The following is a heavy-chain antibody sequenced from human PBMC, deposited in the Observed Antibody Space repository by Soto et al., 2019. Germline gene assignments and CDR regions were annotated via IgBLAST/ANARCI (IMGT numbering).Heavy chain of an antibody. Sequence: QVQLQESGPGLVKPSQTLSLTCTVSGGSISSGDDFWPWIRQPPGKGLEWIGYIDYSGSTYYNPSLKSRLTMSVDTSKNQGSLKLSSVTAADTAVYYCARDRAKWKDYYYYGMDVWGQGTTVTVSS. CDR2: IDYSGST. D-gene: IGHD1-20*01. CDR1: GGSISSGDDF. J-gene: IGHJ6*02. CDR3: ARDRAKWKDYYYYGMDV. V-gene: IGHV4-30-4*01.